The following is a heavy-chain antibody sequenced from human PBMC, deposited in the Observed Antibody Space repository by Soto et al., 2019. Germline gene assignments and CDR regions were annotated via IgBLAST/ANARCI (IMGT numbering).Heavy chain of an antibody. Sequence: QVQLQESGPGLEKPSGTLSLTCAVYGGSINSSNWWSWVRQPPGMGLQWIGENYHSGSTNYIPSLKSRVTISVDKSRNQFSLKLSSVTAAGTAVYYCARRWGEGRVDYWGQGTLVTVSS. V-gene: IGHV4-4*02. J-gene: IGHJ4*02. CDR2: NYHSGST. CDR1: GGSINSSNW. D-gene: IGHD3-10*01. CDR3: ARRWGEGRVDY.